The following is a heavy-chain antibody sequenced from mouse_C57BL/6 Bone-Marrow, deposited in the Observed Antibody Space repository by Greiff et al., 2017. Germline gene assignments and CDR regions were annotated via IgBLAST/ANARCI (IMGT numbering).Heavy chain of an antibody. CDR3: ARQGNYDYGGFAY. J-gene: IGHJ3*01. CDR1: GFTFSDYY. D-gene: IGHD2-4*01. Sequence: EVKLMESGGGLVQPGGSLKLSCAASGFTFSDYYMYWVRQTPEKRLEWVAYISNGGGSTYYPDTVKGRFTFSRDNAKNTLYLQMSRLKSEDAAMYYCARQGNYDYGGFAYWGQGTLVTVAA. V-gene: IGHV5-12*01. CDR2: ISNGGGST.